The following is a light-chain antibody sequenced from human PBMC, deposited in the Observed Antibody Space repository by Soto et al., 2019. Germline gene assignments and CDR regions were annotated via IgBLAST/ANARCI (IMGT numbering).Light chain of an antibody. CDR2: DTY. J-gene: IGKJ5*01. CDR3: QQYNNWFSIT. Sequence: DIVMKQSPATLSVSPGERATLSCRASQSISSNLAWYQQKPGQAPRLVIYDTYTRATGIPARFSGSGSGTEFTLTISSLQSEDFAVYYCQQYNNWFSITFGQGTRLEIK. CDR1: QSISSN. V-gene: IGKV3-15*01.